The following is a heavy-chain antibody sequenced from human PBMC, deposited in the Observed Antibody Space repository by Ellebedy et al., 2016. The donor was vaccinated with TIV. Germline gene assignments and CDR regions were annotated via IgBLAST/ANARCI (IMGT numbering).Heavy chain of an antibody. Sequence: PGGSLRLSCAASGFTFSSYWMNWVRQAPGKGLEWVANINQEGSEKYYVDSVKGRFTISRDNAKNSLCLQMNSLRAEDTAVYYCARFSGYDYWGQGTLVTVSS. J-gene: IGHJ4*02. CDR1: GFTFSSYW. CDR3: ARFSGYDY. V-gene: IGHV3-7*03. CDR2: INQEGSEK. D-gene: IGHD5-12*01.